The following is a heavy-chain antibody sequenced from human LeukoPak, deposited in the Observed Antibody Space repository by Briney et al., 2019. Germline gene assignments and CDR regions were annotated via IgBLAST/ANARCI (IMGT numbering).Heavy chain of an antibody. J-gene: IGHJ5*02. CDR1: GFTFSSYG. CDR2: ISYDGSNK. D-gene: IGHD6-13*01. Sequence: PGGSLRLSCAASGFTFSSYGMHWVRQAPGKGLEWVAVISYDGSNKYYADSVKGRFTISRDNSKNTLYLQMNSLRAEDTAVYYCAKVAGIAAAGKGGWFDPWGQGTLVTVSS. CDR3: AKVAGIAAAGKGGWFDP. V-gene: IGHV3-30*18.